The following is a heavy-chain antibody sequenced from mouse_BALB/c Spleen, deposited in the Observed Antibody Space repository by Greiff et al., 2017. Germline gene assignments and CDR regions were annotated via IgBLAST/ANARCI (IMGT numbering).Heavy chain of an antibody. CDR2: IWAGGST. V-gene: IGHV2-9*02. CDR3: AREANGGSDFDY. J-gene: IGHJ2*01. CDR1: GFSLTSYG. Sequence: VKLQESGPGLVAPSQSLSITCTVSGFSLTSYGVHWVRQPPGKGLEWLGVIWAGGSTNYNSALMSRLSISKDNSKSQVFLKMNSLQTDDTAMYYCAREANGGSDFDYWGQGTTLTVSS.